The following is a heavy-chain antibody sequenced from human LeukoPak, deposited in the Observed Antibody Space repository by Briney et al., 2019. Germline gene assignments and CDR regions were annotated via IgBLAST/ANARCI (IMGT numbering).Heavy chain of an antibody. J-gene: IGHJ4*02. CDR1: RFTFSDYG. V-gene: IGHV3-30*18. CDR3: AKELDDGGNSPFHY. CDR2: ISYDGSNK. D-gene: IGHD4-23*01. Sequence: PGRSLTLSCTASRFTFSDYGMHWVRQAPGKGLEWVEFISYDGSNKYYADSVKGRFTIYRDNSKNTLYLQMNSLRAEDTAVYHCAKELDDGGNSPFHYWGQGTLVTVSS.